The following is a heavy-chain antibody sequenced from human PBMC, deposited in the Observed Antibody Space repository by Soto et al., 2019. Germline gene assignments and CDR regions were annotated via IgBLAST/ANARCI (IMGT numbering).Heavy chain of an antibody. CDR1: GFSLNTSAVG. J-gene: IGHJ6*03. V-gene: IGHV2-5*02. D-gene: IGHD2-15*01. CDR2: VYWDDDK. CDR3: SHVLGYCSSVTCYHSVDYMDV. Sequence: QITLKESGPMLVNPTQTLTLTCTFSGFSLNTSAVGVGWIRQPPGKALEWLALVYWDDDKLYSPSLKSRLTITKDTSKNQVVLTMTNMDPVDTATYFCSHVLGYCSSVTCYHSVDYMDVWGKGTTVTVSS.